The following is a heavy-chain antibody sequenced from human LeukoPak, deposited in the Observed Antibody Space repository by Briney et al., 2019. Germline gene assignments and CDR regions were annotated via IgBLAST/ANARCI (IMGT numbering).Heavy chain of an antibody. CDR1: GFIFSGSD. CDR3: TTYISGHY. Sequence: GGSLILSCATSGFIFSGSDIHWVRQASGRGLEWVGRIRTKLRNYATAYAASVKGRFTISRDDSGDTAYLQMNSLKTEDTAVYYCTTYISGHYWGQGTLVTVSS. CDR2: IRTKLRNYAT. J-gene: IGHJ4*02. V-gene: IGHV3-73*01. D-gene: IGHD1-20*01.